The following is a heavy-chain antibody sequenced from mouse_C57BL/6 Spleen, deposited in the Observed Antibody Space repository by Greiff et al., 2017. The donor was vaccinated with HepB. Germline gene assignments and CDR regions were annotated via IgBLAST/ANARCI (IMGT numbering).Heavy chain of an antibody. CDR3: AGCDCDGYYYAMDY. Sequence: QVQLQQSGAELARPGASVKLSCKASGYTFTSYGIRWVKQRTGQGLEWIGEIYPRSGNTYYNEKFKGKATLTADKSSSTAYMELRSLTSEDSAVYFCAGCDCDGYYYAMDYWGQGTSVTVSS. D-gene: IGHD2-4*01. J-gene: IGHJ4*01. CDR1: GYTFTSYG. CDR2: IYPRSGNT. V-gene: IGHV1-81*01.